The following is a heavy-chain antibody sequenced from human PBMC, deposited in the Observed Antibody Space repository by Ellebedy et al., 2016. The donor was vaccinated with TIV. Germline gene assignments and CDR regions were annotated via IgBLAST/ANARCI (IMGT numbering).Heavy chain of an antibody. V-gene: IGHV3-33*01. J-gene: IGHJ6*02. CDR2: IRYDGSNK. D-gene: IGHD5-24*01. CDR1: GFTFSSYG. Sequence: GESLKISCAASGFTFSSYGLHWVRQAPGKGLERVAVIRYDGSNKYFADSVKGRFTISRDNSKNTLYLQMNSLRAEDTAVYYCARAGPKSWLVDYYYGMDVWGQGTTVTVSS. CDR3: ARAGPKSWLVDYYYGMDV.